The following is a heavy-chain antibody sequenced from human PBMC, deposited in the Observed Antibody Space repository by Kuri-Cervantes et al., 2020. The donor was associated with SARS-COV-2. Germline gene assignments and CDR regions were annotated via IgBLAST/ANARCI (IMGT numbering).Heavy chain of an antibody. D-gene: IGHD3-3*01. CDR3: AKFMLRFLEWLPISYDAFDI. V-gene: IGHV3-23*01. CDR2: ISGWTAST. J-gene: IGHJ3*02. CDR1: GFTLSNYA. Sequence: GESLKISCAASGFTLSNYAMTWVRQAPGKGLEWVSAISGWTASTYYADSVKGRFTISRDNSKNTLYLQMNNLRAEDTAIYYCAKFMLRFLEWLPISYDAFDIWGQGTMVTVSS.